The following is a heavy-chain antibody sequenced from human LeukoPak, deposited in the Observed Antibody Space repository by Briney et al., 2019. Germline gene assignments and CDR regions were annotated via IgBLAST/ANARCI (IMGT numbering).Heavy chain of an antibody. J-gene: IGHJ4*02. CDR3: ARESAAGTCDY. V-gene: IGHV3-33*01. CDR1: GVAFDSHG. Sequence: AGGSLRLSCAASGVAFDSHGMHWVRQAPGKGLEWVAVIWYDGSNKEYADSVKGRFTISRDNSKNTLYLQMNSLRAEDTAVYYCARESAAGTCDYWGQGTLVTVSS. CDR2: IWYDGSNK. D-gene: IGHD6-13*01.